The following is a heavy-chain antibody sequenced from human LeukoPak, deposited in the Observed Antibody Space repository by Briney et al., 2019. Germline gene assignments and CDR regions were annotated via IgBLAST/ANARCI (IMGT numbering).Heavy chain of an antibody. CDR2: ISYDGSNK. D-gene: IGHD6-19*01. CDR3: ARDKTAVARGDDY. Sequence: PGGSLRLSCAASGFTFSSYGMHWVRQAPGKGLEWVAVISYDGSNKYYADSVKGRFTISRDNSKNTLYLQMNSLRAEDTAVYYCARDKTAVARGDDYWGQGTLVAVSS. V-gene: IGHV3-30*03. J-gene: IGHJ4*02. CDR1: GFTFSSYG.